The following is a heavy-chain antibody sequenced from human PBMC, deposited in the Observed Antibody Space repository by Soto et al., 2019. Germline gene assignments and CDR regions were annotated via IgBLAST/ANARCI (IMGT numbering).Heavy chain of an antibody. D-gene: IGHD3-22*01. CDR1: GDSMSSGAYY. Sequence: SETMSLTCIVSGDSMSSGAYYWKWIRQHPGKGLEWIGYIYYRGNTYYNPSLKSRIVISVDTSKNQFSLNLGSVTAADTAIYYCASSYSGYLDNWGRGALVTVSS. V-gene: IGHV4-31*03. J-gene: IGHJ4*02. CDR3: ASSYSGYLDN. CDR2: IYYRGNT.